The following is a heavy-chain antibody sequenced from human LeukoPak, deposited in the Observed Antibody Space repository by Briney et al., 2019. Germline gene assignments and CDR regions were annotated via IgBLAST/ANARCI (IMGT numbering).Heavy chain of an antibody. D-gene: IGHD6-13*01. CDR2: ISCDGGST. Sequence: GGSLRLSCAASGFTFDDYAMHWVRQAPGKGLEWVSLISCDGGSTYYADSVKGRFTISRDNSKTSLYLHMTSLRGEATALYYCAKDMYSSRYYYYYGMDVWGKGTTVTVSS. J-gene: IGHJ6*04. CDR3: AKDMYSSRYYYYYGMDV. V-gene: IGHV3-43D*04. CDR1: GFTFDDYA.